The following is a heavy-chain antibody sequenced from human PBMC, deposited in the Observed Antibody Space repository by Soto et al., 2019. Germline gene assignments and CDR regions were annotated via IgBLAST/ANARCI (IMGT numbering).Heavy chain of an antibody. CDR1: GGSISTSGYY. J-gene: IGHJ4*02. CDR3: ARVGEIIGDY. V-gene: IGHV4-31*03. Sequence: QVQLRESGPGLVKPSQTLSLTCTVSGGSISTSGYYWSWIRQHPGKGLDWIGYIYYSGSTYYNPSLKSRVTISVDTSKNHFSLKLSSVTAADTAVYYCARVGEIIGDYWGQGVLVTVSS. D-gene: IGHD3-10*01. CDR2: IYYSGST.